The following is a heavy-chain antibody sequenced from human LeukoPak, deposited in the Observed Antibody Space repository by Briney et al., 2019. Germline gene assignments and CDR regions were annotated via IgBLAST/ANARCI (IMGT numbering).Heavy chain of an antibody. CDR1: GGSFSGYY. V-gene: IGHV4-34*01. CDR3: ARLLRSYCSGGSCYAGRYNWFDP. D-gene: IGHD2-15*01. Sequence: SETLSLTCAAYGGSFSGYYWSWIRQPPGKGLEWIGEINHSGSTNYNPSLKSRVTISVDTSKNQFSLKLSSVTAADTAVYYCARLLRSYCSGGSCYAGRYNWFDPWGQGTLVTVSS. CDR2: INHSGST. J-gene: IGHJ5*02.